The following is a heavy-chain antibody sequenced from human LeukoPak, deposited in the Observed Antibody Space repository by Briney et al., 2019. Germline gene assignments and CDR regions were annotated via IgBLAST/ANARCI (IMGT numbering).Heavy chain of an antibody. D-gene: IGHD1-14*01. CDR2: ISSASTV. CDR1: GFTLSSYN. J-gene: IGHJ4*02. Sequence: PGGSLRLSCAASGFTLSSYNMNWVRQAPGKGLEWVSYISSASTVYYADSVKGRFTISRDNAKNSLYLQLNSLRADDTAVYYCAREYLRRKTGYFGNWGQGTLVTVSS. CDR3: AREYLRRKTGYFGN. V-gene: IGHV3-48*01.